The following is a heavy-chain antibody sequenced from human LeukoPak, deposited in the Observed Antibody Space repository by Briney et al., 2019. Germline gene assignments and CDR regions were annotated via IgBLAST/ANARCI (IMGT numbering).Heavy chain of an antibody. CDR1: GFTFNTTW. D-gene: IGHD2-8*02. CDR3: ASLNTGWLDN. Sequence: PGGPLRLSCAATGFTFNTTWMIWVRQAPGKGLEWVGRIKSKTDGGTTEYAVPVKGRFTLSRDDSKNTLYLQMSSLKTEDTAMYYCASLNTGWLDNWGQGTLVTVSS. J-gene: IGHJ4*02. CDR2: IKSKTDGGTT. V-gene: IGHV3-15*01.